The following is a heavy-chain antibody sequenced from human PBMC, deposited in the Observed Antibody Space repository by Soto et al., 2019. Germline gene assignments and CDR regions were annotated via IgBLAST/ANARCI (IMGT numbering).Heavy chain of an antibody. D-gene: IGHD3-3*01. CDR1: GYSFTSYW. CDR2: IYPGDSDT. J-gene: IGHJ3*02. V-gene: IGHV5-51*01. Sequence: EVQLVQSGAEVKKPGESLKISCKGSGYSFTSYWIGWVRQMPGKGLEWMGIIYPGDSDTRYSPSFQGQVTISADKSISTAYLQWSSLKASDTAMYYCAIHPGGITIFGIAPAAFDIWGQGTMVTVSS. CDR3: AIHPGGITIFGIAPAAFDI.